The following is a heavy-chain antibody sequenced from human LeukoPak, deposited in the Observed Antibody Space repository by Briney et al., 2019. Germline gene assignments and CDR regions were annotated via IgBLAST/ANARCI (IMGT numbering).Heavy chain of an antibody. CDR1: GGSMTNYY. D-gene: IGHD3-22*01. J-gene: IGHJ4*02. CDR3: TSGRACYDSTGYYY. CDR2: TYYSGNT. Sequence: SETLSLTCTVSGGSMTNYYWTWIRQSPGKGLEWIGHTYYSGNTNYNPSLKSRVTISIDTSKNQFSLKLSSVTAADTAVYYCTSGRACYDSTGYYYWGRGILDTFSS. V-gene: IGHV4-59*01.